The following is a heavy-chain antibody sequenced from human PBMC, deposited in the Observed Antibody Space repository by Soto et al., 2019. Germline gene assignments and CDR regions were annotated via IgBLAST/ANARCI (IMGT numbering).Heavy chain of an antibody. Sequence: QVQLVESGGGVVQPGTSLRLSCAASGFTFSSFAMHWVRQAPGKGLEWVAAISYDGSNEYYADSVKGRFTISRDNSKNTLYLQMNSLRAEDTAIYYCARDRGVIRFLEWLLLFWGQGTLVTVSS. CDR1: GFTFSSFA. D-gene: IGHD3-3*01. V-gene: IGHV3-30-3*01. CDR3: ARDRGVIRFLEWLLLF. J-gene: IGHJ4*02. CDR2: ISYDGSNE.